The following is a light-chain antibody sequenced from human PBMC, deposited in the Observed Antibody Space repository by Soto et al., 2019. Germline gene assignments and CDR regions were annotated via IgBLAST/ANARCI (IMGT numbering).Light chain of an antibody. V-gene: IGKV3-20*01. CDR2: GAS. J-gene: IGKJ2*01. Sequence: EIVLTQSPGTLSLSPGERATLSCRASQSVSSRYLAWYQQKPGQAPRLLIYGASSRATGIPDRFSGSGSGTDFTLTINRLEPEDFAVYYCQQFDSSPPRYTFGQGTKLEIK. CDR1: QSVSSRY. CDR3: QQFDSSPPRYT.